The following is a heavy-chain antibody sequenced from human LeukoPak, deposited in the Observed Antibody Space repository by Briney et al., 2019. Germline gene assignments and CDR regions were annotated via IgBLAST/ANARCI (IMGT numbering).Heavy chain of an antibody. CDR1: GFTVSSSY. CDR3: AREEETVKAFGP. CDR2: IYAGGST. J-gene: IGHJ5*02. V-gene: IGHV3-53*01. D-gene: IGHD4-17*01. Sequence: GGSLRLSCAASGFTVSSSYMNWVRQAPGKGLEWVSIIYAGGSTYYAGSVEGRFTISRDNSKNTLYLQMNSLRAEDTAVYYRAREEETVKAFGPWGQGTLVTVSS.